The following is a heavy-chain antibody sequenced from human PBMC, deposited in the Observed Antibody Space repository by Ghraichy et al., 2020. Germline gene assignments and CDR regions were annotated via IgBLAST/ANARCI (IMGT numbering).Heavy chain of an antibody. Sequence: GGSLRLSCAASGFTFSTYEMNWVRQAPGKGLEWVSYISSSGSTKYYADSVKGRFTISRDNAKNSLYLQMNSLRAEDTAVYYCASDHYGSGSHYNFWGLGTTVTVSS. CDR2: ISSSGSTK. D-gene: IGHD3-10*01. CDR1: GFTFSTYE. V-gene: IGHV3-48*03. CDR3: ASDHYGSGSHYNF. J-gene: IGHJ6*02.